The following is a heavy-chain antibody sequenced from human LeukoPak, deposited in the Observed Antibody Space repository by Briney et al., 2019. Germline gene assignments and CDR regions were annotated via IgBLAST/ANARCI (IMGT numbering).Heavy chain of an antibody. CDR1: GGSFRGYY. Sequence: PSETLSLTCAVYGGSFRGYYWSWIRQPPGKGLEWIGEINHSGSTNYNPSLKSRVTISVDTSKNQFSLKLSSVTAADTAVYYCARGRFYYYDSSGYNYYYYYGMDVWGQGTTVTVSS. D-gene: IGHD3-22*01. V-gene: IGHV4-34*01. CDR3: ARGRFYYYDSSGYNYYYYYGMDV. CDR2: INHSGST. J-gene: IGHJ6*02.